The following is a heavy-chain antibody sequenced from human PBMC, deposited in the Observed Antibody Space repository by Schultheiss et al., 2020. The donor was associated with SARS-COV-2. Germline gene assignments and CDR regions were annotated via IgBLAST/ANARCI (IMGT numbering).Heavy chain of an antibody. J-gene: IGHJ6*02. CDR3: ARGPTYYDILTGPPSYYYYGMDV. CDR1: GYTFTSYD. Sequence: SVKVSCKASGYTFTSYDINWVRQATGQGLEWMGGIIPIFGTANYAQKFQGRVTITADESTSTAYMELSSLRSEDTAVYYCARGPTYYDILTGPPSYYYYGMDVWGQGTTVTVSS. V-gene: IGHV1-69*13. D-gene: IGHD3-9*01. CDR2: IIPIFGTA.